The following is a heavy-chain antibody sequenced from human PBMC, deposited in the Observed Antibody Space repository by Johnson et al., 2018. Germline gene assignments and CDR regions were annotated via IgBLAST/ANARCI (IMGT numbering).Heavy chain of an antibody. Sequence: VQLVETGGGVVQPGRSLRLSCAASGFTFSSYGMHWVRQAPGKGLEWVAVISYDGRNKYYADSVKGRFTISRDNSKNTLYLQMNSLRAEDTAVYYCAKTQVGGDYYYYYMDVWGKGTTVTVSS. J-gene: IGHJ6*03. D-gene: IGHD1-26*01. CDR3: AKTQVGGDYYYYYMDV. CDR2: ISYDGRNK. V-gene: IGHV3-30*18. CDR1: GFTFSSYG.